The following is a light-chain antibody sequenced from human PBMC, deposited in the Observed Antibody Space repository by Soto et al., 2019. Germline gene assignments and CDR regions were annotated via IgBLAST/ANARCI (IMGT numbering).Light chain of an antibody. V-gene: IGLV1-40*01. Sequence: QAVVTQPPSVSGAPGQRVTISCTGSSSNIGAGYDVHWYQQLPGTAPKLLIYGNSNRPSGVPDRFSGSKSGTSASLAITGLQAEDEADYYCQSYDNSLSAPVFGTGTKVTVL. CDR1: SSNIGAGYD. CDR2: GNS. CDR3: QSYDNSLSAPV. J-gene: IGLJ1*01.